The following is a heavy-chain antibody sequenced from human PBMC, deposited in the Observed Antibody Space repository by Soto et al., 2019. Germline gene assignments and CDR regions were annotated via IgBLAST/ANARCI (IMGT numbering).Heavy chain of an antibody. V-gene: IGHV1-69*01. Sequence: QVQLVQSGAEVKKPGSSVKVSCKSSGGTFSRDAISWVRLAPGQGLEWMGGVIPVSGAPNYAQKFQGRVTITADDSTSTLYMELTSLTSHDTAMYYCARIPRYSYATSDPLDNWGQGTLVTVSS. J-gene: IGHJ4*02. CDR3: ARIPRYSYATSDPLDN. CDR2: VIPVSGAP. D-gene: IGHD2-15*01. CDR1: GGTFSRDA.